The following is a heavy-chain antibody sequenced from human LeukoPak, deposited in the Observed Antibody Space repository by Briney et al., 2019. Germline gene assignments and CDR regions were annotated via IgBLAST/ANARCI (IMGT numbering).Heavy chain of an antibody. CDR3: ARNKKGDRYTYGHDS. J-gene: IGHJ4*02. CDR2: ISSSSSYI. D-gene: IGHD5-18*01. Sequence: GGSMRLSCAASGFTFSSYSMNWVRQAPGKGLEWVSSISSSSSYIYYADSVKGRFTISRDNAKNSLYLQMNSLRAEDTAVYYCARNKKGDRYTYGHDSWGQGTLVTVSS. V-gene: IGHV3-21*01. CDR1: GFTFSSYS.